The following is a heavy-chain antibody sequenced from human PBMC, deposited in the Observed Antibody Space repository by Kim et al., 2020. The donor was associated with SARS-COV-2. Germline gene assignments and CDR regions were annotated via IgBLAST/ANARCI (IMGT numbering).Heavy chain of an antibody. CDR2: INSDGSST. D-gene: IGHD1-26*01. J-gene: IGHJ4*02. Sequence: GGSLRLSCAASGFTFSSYWMHWVRQAPGKGLVCVSRINSDGSSTSYADSVKGRFTISRDNAKNTLYLQMNSLRAEDTAVYYCARDLFAGATRDNGAVDYWGQGTLVTVSS. V-gene: IGHV3-74*01. CDR1: GFTFSSYW. CDR3: ARDLFAGATRDNGAVDY.